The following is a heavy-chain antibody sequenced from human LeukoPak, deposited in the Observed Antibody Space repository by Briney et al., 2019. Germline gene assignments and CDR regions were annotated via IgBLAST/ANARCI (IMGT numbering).Heavy chain of an antibody. Sequence: GDSVNVSCKASGYTFLRNYMHWVGQAPGQGLEWMGWINPHSGGTNYAQKFHGRITKTRDASISTAYMELSSQTSDDAPVYYCARGGTLATPGGVLKDYWGQGNLVTVSS. J-gene: IGHJ4*02. CDR1: GYTFLRNY. V-gene: IGHV1-2*02. D-gene: IGHD3-3*01. CDR3: ARGGTLATPGGVLKDY. CDR2: INPHSGGT.